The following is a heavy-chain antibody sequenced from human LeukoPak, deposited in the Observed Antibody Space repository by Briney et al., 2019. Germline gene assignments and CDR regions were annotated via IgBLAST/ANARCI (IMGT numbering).Heavy chain of an antibody. CDR2: IYYRGST. CDR1: GGSISSSSYY. D-gene: IGHD3-10*01. CDR3: ARGGDYGSGSYTFDY. J-gene: IGHJ4*02. V-gene: IGHV4-39*07. Sequence: SETLSLTCTVSGGSISSSSYYWGWIRQPPGKGLEWIGSIYYRGSTYYNPSLKSRVTISVDTSKNQFSLKLSSVTAADTAVYYCARGGDYGSGSYTFDYWGQGTLVTVSS.